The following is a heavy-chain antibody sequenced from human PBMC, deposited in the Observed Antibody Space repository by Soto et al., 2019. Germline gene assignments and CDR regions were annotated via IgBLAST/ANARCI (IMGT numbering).Heavy chain of an antibody. D-gene: IGHD3-10*01. CDR2: IKPSDGST. V-gene: IGHV1-46*03. CDR3: AREGTRYGSGTQPNY. Sequence: QVQLVQSGAEVKKPGASVEVSCKAFGYSFTNYYVQWVRQAPGQGLEWMGIIKPSDGSTGYAQKFQGRVTMTRDTSTSTLYMQLSDLRSEDTAVYYCAREGTRYGSGTQPNYWGQGTLVTVSS. J-gene: IGHJ4*02. CDR1: GYSFTNYY.